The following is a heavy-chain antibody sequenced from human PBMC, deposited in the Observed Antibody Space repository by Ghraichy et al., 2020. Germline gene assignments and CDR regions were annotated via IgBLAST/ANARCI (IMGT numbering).Heavy chain of an antibody. CDR3: AREDGNYYGSGSYEDY. CDR1: GFTVSSNY. D-gene: IGHD3-10*01. V-gene: IGHV3-53*01. Sequence: GESLNISCAASGFTVSSNYMSWVRQAPGKGLEWVSVIYSGGSTYYADSVKGRFTISRDNSKNTLYLQMNSLRAEDTAVYYCAREDGNYYGSGSYEDYWGQGTLVTVSS. J-gene: IGHJ4*02. CDR2: IYSGGST.